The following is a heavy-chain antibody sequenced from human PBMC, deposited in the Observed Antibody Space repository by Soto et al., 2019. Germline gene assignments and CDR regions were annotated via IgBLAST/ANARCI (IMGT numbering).Heavy chain of an antibody. CDR3: ARVGSCTGSSCYSMDV. J-gene: IGHJ6*02. CDR2: IYSTSIYR. V-gene: IGHV3-21*01. D-gene: IGHD2-2*01. Sequence: PGGSLRLSCAASGFSFSSYGMNWVRQAPGGGLEWVSFIYSTSIYRYYADSVTGRFTISRDNAKNSMYLQMNSLRAEDTAVYYCARVGSCTGSSCYSMDVWGQGTTVTVSS. CDR1: GFSFSSYG.